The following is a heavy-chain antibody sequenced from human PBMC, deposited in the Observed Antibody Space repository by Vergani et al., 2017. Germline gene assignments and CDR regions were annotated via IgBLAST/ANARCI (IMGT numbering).Heavy chain of an antibody. D-gene: IGHD3-16*01. CDR1: GFSFDDYA. CDR3: AGLAYTRSQNH. CDR2: ISWNSGSI. J-gene: IGHJ4*01. V-gene: IGHV3-9*01. Sequence: EVQLLESGGGLVQPGRSLRLSCAASGFSFDDYAMHWVRQAPGKGLEWVSGISWNSGSIGYADAVKGRFTISRDNAKNSLYLQMNSLRAVETALYYCAGLAYTRSQNHWSRGTLVTVSS.